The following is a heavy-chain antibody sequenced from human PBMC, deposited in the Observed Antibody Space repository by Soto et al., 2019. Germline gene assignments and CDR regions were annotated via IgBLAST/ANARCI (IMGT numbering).Heavy chain of an antibody. D-gene: IGHD2-2*01. V-gene: IGHV5-10-1*01. Sequence: GESLKISCKGSGYSFTSYWISWVRQMPGKGLEWMGRIDPSDSYTIYSPSFQGYVTISADKSISTAYVQWISLKASDTAMYYCARGGGFVVVPAADAFDIWGQGTMVTVSS. CDR1: GYSFTSYW. CDR2: IDPSDSYT. CDR3: ARGGGFVVVPAADAFDI. J-gene: IGHJ3*02.